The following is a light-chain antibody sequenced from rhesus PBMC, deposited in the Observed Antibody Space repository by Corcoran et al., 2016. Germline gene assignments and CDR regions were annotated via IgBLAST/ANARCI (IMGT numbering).Light chain of an antibody. V-gene: IGKV3-42*03. CDR1: QSVSSS. CDR2: GAS. CDR3: QQYSNWPLT. J-gene: IGKJ4*01. Sequence: EIVMTQSPATLSLSPGERATLSCRASQSVSSSLAWYQQKPGQAPRHLIYGASSRATGIPDRFSGSGCGTEVTLTISGLEPEECAVYYCQQYSNWPLTFGGGTKVEIK.